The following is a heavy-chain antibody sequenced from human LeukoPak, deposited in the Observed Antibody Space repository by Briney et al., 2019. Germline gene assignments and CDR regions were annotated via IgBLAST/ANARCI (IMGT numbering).Heavy chain of an antibody. CDR1: GGSSSSSRYY. J-gene: IGHJ5*02. V-gene: IGHV4-39*01. CDR3: ARHPYQLLWLSWFDP. D-gene: IGHD2-2*01. Sequence: RASETLSLTCTVSGGSSSSSRYYWGWIRQPPGKGLEWIGSIYYSGSTYYNPSLKSRVTISVDTSKNQFSLKLSSVTAADTAVYYCARHPYQLLWLSWFDPWGQGTLVTVSS. CDR2: IYYSGST.